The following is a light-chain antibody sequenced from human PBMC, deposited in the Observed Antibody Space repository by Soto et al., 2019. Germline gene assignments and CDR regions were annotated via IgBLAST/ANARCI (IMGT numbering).Light chain of an antibody. CDR1: QSLGSDY. CDR3: QLYGTSRA. CDR2: GVS. Sequence: ETVLTQSPGTLSLSPGEGATLSCRARQSLGSDYLAWYQQKPGQAPRLLIYGVSSRATDIPDRFSGSGSGTDFTLTISRLEQEDFAMYYCQLYGTSRAFGQGTKV. J-gene: IGKJ1*01. V-gene: IGKV3-20*01.